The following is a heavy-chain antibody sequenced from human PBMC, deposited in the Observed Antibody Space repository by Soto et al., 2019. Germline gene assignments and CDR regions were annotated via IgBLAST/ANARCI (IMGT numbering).Heavy chain of an antibody. CDR1: GGTFSSYA. V-gene: IGHV1-69*12. J-gene: IGHJ4*02. CDR3: ARERFPPLRYDSSGYYDY. Sequence: QVQLVQSGAEVKKPGSSVKVSCKASGGTFSSYAISWVRQAPGQGLEWMGGIIPIFGTANYAQKFQGRVTITADESTSTLYMELRSLRSEDTAVYYCARERFPPLRYDSSGYYDYWGEGTLVTVSS. D-gene: IGHD3-22*01. CDR2: IIPIFGTA.